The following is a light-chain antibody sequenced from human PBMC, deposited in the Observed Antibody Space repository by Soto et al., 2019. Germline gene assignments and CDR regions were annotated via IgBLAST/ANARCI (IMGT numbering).Light chain of an antibody. CDR3: HQYVNSPIT. CDR1: QTVGRNY. J-gene: IGKJ5*01. CDR2: DAS. V-gene: IGKV3-20*01. Sequence: PGERATLSCRASQTVGRNYLAWFQQKPGQAPRLLIYDASTRATGIPDKFGGSGSGTDFTLTISRLEPEDFAVYYCHQYVNSPITFGQGTRLEIK.